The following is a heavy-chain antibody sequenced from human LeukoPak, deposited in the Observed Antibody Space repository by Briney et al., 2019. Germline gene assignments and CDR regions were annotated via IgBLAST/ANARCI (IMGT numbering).Heavy chain of an antibody. CDR1: GGSFSGYY. J-gene: IGHJ4*02. V-gene: IGHV4-34*01. CDR2: INHSGST. D-gene: IGHD6-13*01. Sequence: SETLSLTCAVYGGSFSGYYWSWIRQPPGKGLEWIGEINHSGSTNYNPSLKSRVTISVDTSKNQFSLKLSSVTAADTAVYYCATQGRDIAADYWGQGTLVTVSS. CDR3: ATQGRDIAADY.